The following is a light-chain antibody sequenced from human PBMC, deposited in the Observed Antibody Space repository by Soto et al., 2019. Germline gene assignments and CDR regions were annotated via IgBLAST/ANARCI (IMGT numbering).Light chain of an antibody. CDR1: QSLSTNY. CDR3: QQYGSSVAYT. J-gene: IGKJ2*01. CDR2: GAS. V-gene: IGKV3-20*01. Sequence: EIVLTQSPGTLSLSPGERATLSCRASQSLSTNYLAWYQQKPGQAPRLLIYGASSRATDIPDRFSGSGSGTDFTLTISRLEPEDFAVYYCQQYGSSVAYTFGQGTKLEL.